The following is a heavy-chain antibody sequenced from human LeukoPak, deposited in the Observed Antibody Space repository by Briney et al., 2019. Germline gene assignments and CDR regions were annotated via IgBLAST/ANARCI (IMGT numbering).Heavy chain of an antibody. V-gene: IGHV4-34*01. Sequence: SETLSLTCAVYGGSFSGYYWSWIRQPPGKGLEWIGEINHSGSTNYNPSLKSRVTISVDTSKNQFSLKLSSVTAADTAVYYCARVLIYDSRPSPRSSRQGYYYGMDVWGQGTTVTVSS. CDR1: GGSFSGYY. D-gene: IGHD2-8*01. CDR2: INHSGST. CDR3: ARVLIYDSRPSPRSSRQGYYYGMDV. J-gene: IGHJ6*02.